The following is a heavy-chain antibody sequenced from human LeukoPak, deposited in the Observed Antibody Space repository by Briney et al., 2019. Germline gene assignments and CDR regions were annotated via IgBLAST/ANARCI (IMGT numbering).Heavy chain of an antibody. D-gene: IGHD2-15*01. CDR2: ISSSGSTI. V-gene: IGHV3-48*03. CDR1: GFTFSSYE. Sequence: PGGSLRLSCAASGFTFSSYEMNWVRQAPGKGLEWVSYISSSGSTIYYADSVKGRFTISRDNAKNSLYLQMNSLRAEDTAVYYCARDRYCSSGGCPLDYWGQGTLVTVSS. J-gene: IGHJ4*02. CDR3: ARDRYCSSGGCPLDY.